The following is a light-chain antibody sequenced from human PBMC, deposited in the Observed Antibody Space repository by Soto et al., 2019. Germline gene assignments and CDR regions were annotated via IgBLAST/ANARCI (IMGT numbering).Light chain of an antibody. J-gene: IGKJ4*01. V-gene: IGKV3D-11*01. CDR2: DAS. CDR3: QQRSNSPLT. CDR1: HGISSN. Sequence: VMAQSPATLSVTPGERFALSVRASHGISSNLACYQQQPGQAPRLLIYDASNGATGIPARFRGSGSGTYFTLTISILEHEDFAVYCCQQRSNSPLTFGGGTKVDIK.